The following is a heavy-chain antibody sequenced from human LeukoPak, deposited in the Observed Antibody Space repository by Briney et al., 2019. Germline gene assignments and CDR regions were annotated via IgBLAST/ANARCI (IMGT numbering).Heavy chain of an antibody. CDR2: IYYSGST. CDR1: DGSISSGGYY. J-gene: IGHJ4*02. V-gene: IGHV4-31*03. CDR3: AIRSGATTGGYFDF. D-gene: IGHD1-1*01. Sequence: SETLSLTCTVSDGSISSGGYYWSWIRQHPGKGLEWIGYIYYSGSTYYNPSLKSRVTISVDTSKNQFSLKLSSVTAADTAVYYCAIRSGATTGGYFDFWGQGTLVTVSA.